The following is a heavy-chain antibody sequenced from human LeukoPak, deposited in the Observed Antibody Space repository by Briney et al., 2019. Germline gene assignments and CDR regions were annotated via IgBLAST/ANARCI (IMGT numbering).Heavy chain of an antibody. D-gene: IGHD3-22*01. Sequence: GGSLRLSCAASGFTFNNAWMTWVRQAPGKGLEWVGRIKSKADAGTTDYAAPVKGRFTISRDDSKNTLYLQMNSLKTEDTAVYYCATDGGSTGYYGRSDYWGQGTLVTVSS. J-gene: IGHJ4*02. CDR3: ATDGGSTGYYGRSDY. CDR1: GFTFNNAW. CDR2: IKSKADAGTT. V-gene: IGHV3-15*01.